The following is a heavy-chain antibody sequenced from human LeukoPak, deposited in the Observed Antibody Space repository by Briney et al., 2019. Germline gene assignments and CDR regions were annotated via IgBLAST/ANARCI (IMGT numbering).Heavy chain of an antibody. Sequence: ASVKVSCKASGYTFTSYYMHWVRQAPGQGLEWMGWINPNTGGTKYEQKFQGRVTMTKDTSITTAYMELSRLRSDDTAVYYCARGVTIWNNYWGQGTLVTVSS. CDR2: INPNTGGT. CDR1: GYTFTSYY. V-gene: IGHV1-2*02. J-gene: IGHJ4*02. CDR3: ARGVTIWNNY. D-gene: IGHD3-3*01.